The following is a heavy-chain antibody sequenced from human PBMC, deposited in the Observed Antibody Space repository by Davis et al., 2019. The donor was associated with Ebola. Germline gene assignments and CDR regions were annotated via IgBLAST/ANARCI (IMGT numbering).Heavy chain of an antibody. CDR1: GFTLSSYA. Sequence: PGGSLRLSCAASGFTLSSYAMSWARQAPGKGLEWVSIISGSGGSTYSADSVKGRFTISRDNSQNTLYMQMNSLRAEDTAVYYCAKPPNNIVGAIYYFDYWGQGTLVTVSS. V-gene: IGHV3-23*01. J-gene: IGHJ4*02. D-gene: IGHD1-26*01. CDR3: AKPPNNIVGAIYYFDY. CDR2: ISGSGGST.